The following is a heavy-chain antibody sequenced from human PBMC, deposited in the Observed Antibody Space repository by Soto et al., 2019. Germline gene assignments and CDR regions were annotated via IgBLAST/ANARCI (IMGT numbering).Heavy chain of an antibody. J-gene: IGHJ5*02. Sequence: GESLKISCNASGYNFATYWIALVRQMPGKGLEYMGIIYPGDSDARYSPSFQGQVTFSADKSISTAYLQWSSLTASDTAIYYCARHGFYGDYASNYFDPWGQGTLVTVSS. CDR3: ARHGFYGDYASNYFDP. V-gene: IGHV5-51*01. D-gene: IGHD4-17*01. CDR2: IYPGDSDA. CDR1: GYNFATYW.